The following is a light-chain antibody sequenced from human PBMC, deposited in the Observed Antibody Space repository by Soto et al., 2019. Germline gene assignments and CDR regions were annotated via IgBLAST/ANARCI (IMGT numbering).Light chain of an antibody. CDR3: QQRRNWYT. CDR1: QSISRS. J-gene: IGKJ2*01. V-gene: IGKV3-11*01. Sequence: EFVLTQSPATLSVSPGERVTLSCRASQSISRSLARYQHKPGQAPRLLIYDASHRATGIPARFSGSGSGTDFTLTISSLEPEDFAVYYCQQRRNWYTFGQGTKLEIK. CDR2: DAS.